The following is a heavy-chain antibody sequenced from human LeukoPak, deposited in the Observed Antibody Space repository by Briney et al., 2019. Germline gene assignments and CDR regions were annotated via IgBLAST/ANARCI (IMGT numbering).Heavy chain of an antibody. J-gene: IGHJ6*03. V-gene: IGHV3-30*02. CDR2: IRHDGSSK. CDR1: GFSFSTYG. Sequence: GGSLRLSCVASGFSFSTYGMHWVRQAPGKGLEWVAFIRHDGSSKYYADSVKGRFTISRDNAKNSLYLQMNSLRAEDTAVYYCARDRYSSRYYYYYYYMDVWGKGTTVTISS. CDR3: ARDRYSSRYYYYYYYMDV. D-gene: IGHD6-13*01.